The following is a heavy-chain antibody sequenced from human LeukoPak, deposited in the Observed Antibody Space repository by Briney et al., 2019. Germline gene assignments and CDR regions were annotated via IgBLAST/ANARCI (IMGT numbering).Heavy chain of an antibody. CDR1: GFTFSSYA. V-gene: IGHV3-23*01. Sequence: GGSLRLSCAASGFTFSSYAMSWVRLAPGKGLEWVSAISGSGGSTYYADSVKGRFTISRDNSKNTLYLQMNSLRAEDTAVYYCAKDLGLGDYVWGSYRTPYYYGMDVWGKGTTVTVSS. CDR2: ISGSGGST. CDR3: AKDLGLGDYVWGSYRTPYYYGMDV. D-gene: IGHD3-16*02. J-gene: IGHJ6*04.